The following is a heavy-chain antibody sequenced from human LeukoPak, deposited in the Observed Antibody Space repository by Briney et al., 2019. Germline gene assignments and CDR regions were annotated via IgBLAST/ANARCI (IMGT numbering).Heavy chain of an antibody. CDR3: ARSSISSPYTY. J-gene: IGHJ4*02. Sequence: PGGSLRLSCEASGFTFSDYGMNWVRQSPGKGLEWISYIDDTSGAIYYADSVKGRFAISRDNAKNSLYLQMNSLRAEDTAVYYCARSSISSPYTYWGQGTLVTVSS. CDR2: IDDTSGAI. V-gene: IGHV3-48*04. D-gene: IGHD2-2*02. CDR1: GFTFSDYG.